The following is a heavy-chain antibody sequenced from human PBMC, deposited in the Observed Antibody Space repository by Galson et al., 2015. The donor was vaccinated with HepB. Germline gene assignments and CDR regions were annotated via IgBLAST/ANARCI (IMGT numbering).Heavy chain of an antibody. CDR2: IKEDGSEK. J-gene: IGHJ4*02. Sequence: SLRLSCAASGLSFSTYWMTWVRQAPGKGLEWVANIKEDGSEKYYVDSVRGRFTISRDNAKNSLYLQMNSLRGEDTALYYCARGGWSGGSCYAAVNYWGQGTLVTVSS. V-gene: IGHV3-7*03. CDR3: ARGGWSGGSCYAAVNY. CDR1: GLSFSTYW. D-gene: IGHD2-15*01.